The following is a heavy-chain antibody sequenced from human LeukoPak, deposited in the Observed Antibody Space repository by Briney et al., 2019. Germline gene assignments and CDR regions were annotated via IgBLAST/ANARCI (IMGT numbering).Heavy chain of an antibody. V-gene: IGHV1-24*01. CDR2: FDSEDGET. CDR3: ATLGPIVVVPAAILDNWFDP. J-gene: IGHJ5*02. CDR1: GYTLTELF. Sequence: GASVKVFCKVSGYTLTELFMHWVRQAPGKGLEGMGGFDSEDGETIYAQKFQGRVTMTEDTSTDTAYMELSSLRSEDTAVYYCATLGPIVVVPAAILDNWFDPWGQGTLVTVSS. D-gene: IGHD2-2*01.